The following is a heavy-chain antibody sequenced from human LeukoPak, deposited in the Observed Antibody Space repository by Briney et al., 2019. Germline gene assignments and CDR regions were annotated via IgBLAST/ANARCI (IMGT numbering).Heavy chain of an antibody. CDR2: ISYDGSNK. Sequence: GRSLRLSCAASGFTFSSYGMHWVRQAPGKGLEWVAVISYDGSNKYYADSVKGRFTISRDNSKNTLYLQMNSLRAEDTAVYYCAKGDGGPFDYWGQGTLVTVSP. CDR1: GFTFSSYG. J-gene: IGHJ4*02. D-gene: IGHD4-23*01. V-gene: IGHV3-30*18. CDR3: AKGDGGPFDY.